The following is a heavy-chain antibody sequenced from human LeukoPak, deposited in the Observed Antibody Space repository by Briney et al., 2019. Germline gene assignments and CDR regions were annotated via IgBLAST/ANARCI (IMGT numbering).Heavy chain of an antibody. CDR1: GYTFTSYY. D-gene: IGHD6-19*01. J-gene: IGHJ4*02. CDR3: ARSSRHSGRYGYYFDY. Sequence: ASVKVSCKASGYTFTSYYMHWVRQAPGQGLEWMGIINPSGGSTSYAQKFQGRVTMTRDTSTSTVYMELSSLRSEDTAVYYCARSSRHSGRYGYYFDYWGQGTLVTVSS. V-gene: IGHV1-46*01. CDR2: INPSGGST.